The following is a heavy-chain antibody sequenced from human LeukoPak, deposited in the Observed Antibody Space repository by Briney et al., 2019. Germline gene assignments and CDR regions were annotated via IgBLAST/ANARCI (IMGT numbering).Heavy chain of an antibody. J-gene: IGHJ4*02. V-gene: IGHV3-23*01. CDR3: AKGNWRYFDY. CDR2: ISGSGGST. Sequence: GGSLRLSCAASGFTLSNYAMTWVRQVPGKGLEWVSAISGSGGSTYYADSVKGRFTISRDNSKNTLYLQMNSLGADDTAVYYCAKGNWRYFDYWGQGTLVTVSS. D-gene: IGHD1-1*01. CDR1: GFTLSNYA.